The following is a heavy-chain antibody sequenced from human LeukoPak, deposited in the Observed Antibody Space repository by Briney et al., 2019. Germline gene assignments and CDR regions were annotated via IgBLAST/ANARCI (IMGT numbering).Heavy chain of an antibody. Sequence: GESLKISCKGSGYSFSSYWISWVRQVPGKGLEWMGRIDPGDSFTKYRPSLEGRVTISADKSLSTVYLQWSSLKASDTAIYYCARDGGGVSSWVPHWGQGTLVTVSS. D-gene: IGHD2-8*02. CDR2: IDPGDSFT. CDR1: GYSFSSYW. V-gene: IGHV5-10-1*01. J-gene: IGHJ4*02. CDR3: ARDGGGVSSWVPH.